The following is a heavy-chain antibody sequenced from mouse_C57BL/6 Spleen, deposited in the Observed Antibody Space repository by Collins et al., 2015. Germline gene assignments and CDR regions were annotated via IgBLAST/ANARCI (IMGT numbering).Heavy chain of an antibody. Sequence: DVQLQESGPGLVKPSQSLSLTCTVTGYSITSDYAWNWIRQFPGNKLEWMGYISYSGSTSYNPSLKSRISITRDTSKNQFFLQLNSVTTEDTATYYCARYDGYYAMDYWGQGTSVTVSS. CDR2: ISYSGST. CDR1: GYSITSDYA. D-gene: IGHD2-3*01. CDR3: ARYDGYYAMDY. V-gene: IGHV3-2*02. J-gene: IGHJ4*01.